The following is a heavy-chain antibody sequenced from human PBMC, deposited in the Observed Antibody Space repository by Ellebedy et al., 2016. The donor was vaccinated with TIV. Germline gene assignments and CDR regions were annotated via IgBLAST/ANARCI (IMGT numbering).Heavy chain of an antibody. D-gene: IGHD2-21*02. J-gene: IGHJ3*02. CDR3: ARERATDNDDAFDI. CDR2: VNPNSGGS. CDR1: GDIFTGHY. Sequence: ASVKVSCKASGDIFTGHYIHWVRQAPGQGLEWMGWVNPNSGGSGYARQFQGRVTLAWDTSVTTTYMEMRSLTSDDTAVYYCARERATDNDDAFDIWGQGTVVTVSS. V-gene: IGHV1-2*02.